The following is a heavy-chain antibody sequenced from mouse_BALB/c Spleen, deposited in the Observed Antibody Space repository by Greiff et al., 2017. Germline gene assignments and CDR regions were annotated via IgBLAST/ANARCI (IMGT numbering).Heavy chain of an antibody. J-gene: IGHJ2*01. D-gene: IGHD1-1*01. CDR2: INSNGGST. V-gene: IGHV5-6-2*01. Sequence: EVQVVESGGGLVKLGGSLKLSCAASGFTFSSYYMSWVRQTPEKRLELVAAINSNGGSTYYPDTVKGRFTISRDNAKNTLYLQMSSLKSEDTALYYCARRGALLRSYYFDYWGQGTTLTVSS. CDR3: ARRGALLRSYYFDY. CDR1: GFTFSSYY.